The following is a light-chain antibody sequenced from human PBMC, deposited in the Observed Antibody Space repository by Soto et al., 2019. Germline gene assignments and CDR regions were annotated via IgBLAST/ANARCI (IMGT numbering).Light chain of an antibody. V-gene: IGLV1-44*01. CDR2: SNN. CDR3: AAWDDSLSGPLYV. J-gene: IGLJ1*01. CDR1: SSNIGSNT. Sequence: QAVVTQAPSASGIPGQRVTISCSGSSSNIGSNTVNWYQQLPGTAPKLLIYSNNQRPSGVPDRFSGSKSGTSASLAISGLQSEDEADYYCAAWDDSLSGPLYVFGTGTKLTVL.